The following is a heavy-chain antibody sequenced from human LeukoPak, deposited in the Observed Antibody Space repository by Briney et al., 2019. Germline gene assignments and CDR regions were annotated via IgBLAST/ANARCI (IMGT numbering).Heavy chain of an antibody. D-gene: IGHD2-2*03. Sequence: SETLSLTCTVSGGSISSGSYYWSWIRQPAGKGLEWIGRIYTSGSTNYNPFLKSRVTISVDTSKNQYSLKLSSVTAADTAVYYCARSFGYCSSTSCSNWFDPWGQGTLVTVSS. V-gene: IGHV4-61*02. CDR3: ARSFGYCSSTSCSNWFDP. J-gene: IGHJ5*02. CDR1: GGSISSGSYY. CDR2: IYTSGST.